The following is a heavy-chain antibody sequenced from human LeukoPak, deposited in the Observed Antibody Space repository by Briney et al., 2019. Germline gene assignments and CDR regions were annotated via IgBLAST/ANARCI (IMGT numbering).Heavy chain of an antibody. CDR2: IYSGGST. CDR3: ATLGYCSSTSCYGLRDAFDI. V-gene: IGHV3-53*01. J-gene: IGHJ3*02. D-gene: IGHD2-2*01. Sequence: PGGSLRLSCAASGFTVSSNYMSWVRQAPGKGLEWVSVIYSGGSTYYADSVKGRFTISRNNSKNTLYLQMYSLRAEDTAVYYCATLGYCSSTSCYGLRDAFDIWGQGTMVTVSS. CDR1: GFTVSSNY.